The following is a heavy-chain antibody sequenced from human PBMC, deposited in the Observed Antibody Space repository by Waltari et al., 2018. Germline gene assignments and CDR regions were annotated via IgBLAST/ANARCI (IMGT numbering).Heavy chain of an antibody. D-gene: IGHD6-6*01. J-gene: IGHJ4*02. Sequence: QVQLVQSGAEVKKPGSSVKVSCKASGGTFSSYAISWVRQAPGQGLEWMGGIIPIFGKSSYAPKFQGRVTITTDESTSTAYMELSSLRSEDTAVYYCARGLRWYSSSSYDYWGQGTLVTVSS. CDR3: ARGLRWYSSSSYDY. CDR1: GGTFSSYA. CDR2: IIPIFGKS. V-gene: IGHV1-69*05.